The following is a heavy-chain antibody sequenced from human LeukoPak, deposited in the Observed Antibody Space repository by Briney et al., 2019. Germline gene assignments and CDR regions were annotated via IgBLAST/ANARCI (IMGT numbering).Heavy chain of an antibody. CDR2: INTNTGNP. CDR3: ARDQSSSWSSYYYMDV. J-gene: IGHJ6*03. CDR1: AYTFTSYA. D-gene: IGHD6-6*01. Sequence: ASVKVSCKASAYTFTSYAMNWVRQAPGQGLEWMGWINTNTGNPTYAQGFTGRFVFSLDTSVSTAYLQISSLKAEDTAVYYCARDQSSSWSSYYYMDVWGKGTTVTVSS. V-gene: IGHV7-4-1*02.